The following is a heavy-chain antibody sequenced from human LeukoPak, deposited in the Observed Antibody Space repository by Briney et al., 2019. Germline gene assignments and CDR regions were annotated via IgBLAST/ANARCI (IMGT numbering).Heavy chain of an antibody. CDR1: GFTFSSYA. Sequence: GGSLRLSCAASGFTFSSYAMHWVRQAPGKGLEWVAVISYDGSNKYYADSVKGRFTISRDNANNFLYLQMNSLRAEDTALYYCARAYKDRSLAGKKEFFQHWGQGTLVTVSS. CDR3: ARAYKDRSLAGKKEFFQH. D-gene: IGHD6-19*01. V-gene: IGHV3-30-3*01. J-gene: IGHJ1*01. CDR2: ISYDGSNK.